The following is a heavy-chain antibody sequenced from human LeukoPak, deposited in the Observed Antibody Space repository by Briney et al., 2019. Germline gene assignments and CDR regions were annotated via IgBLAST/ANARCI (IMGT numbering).Heavy chain of an antibody. CDR3: AKSCGGTCYYYGMDV. CDR1: GFTFSWYG. Sequence: GGSLRLSCLGSGFTFSWYGMNWVRQAPGRGLEYVSAISKNGGNTYYVDSVKGRFTISRDNSKNTLHLQLNSLRAEDTAVYYCAKSCGGTCYYYGMDVWGQGTLVTVSS. V-gene: IGHV3-64*04. J-gene: IGHJ6*02. CDR2: ISKNGGNT. D-gene: IGHD3-10*01.